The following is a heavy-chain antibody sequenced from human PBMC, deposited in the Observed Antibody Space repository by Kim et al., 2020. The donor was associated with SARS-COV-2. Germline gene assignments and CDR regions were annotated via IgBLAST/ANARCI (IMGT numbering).Heavy chain of an antibody. Sequence: ASVKVSCKASGYTFTSYAMHWVRQAPGQRLEWMGWINAGNGNTKYSQKFQGRVTITRDTSASTAYMELSSLRSEDTAVYYCARGCSSTSCYYYYYYGMDVWGQGTTVTVSS. CDR2: INAGNGNT. V-gene: IGHV1-3*01. CDR1: GYTFTSYA. J-gene: IGHJ6*02. D-gene: IGHD2-2*01. CDR3: ARGCSSTSCYYYYYYGMDV.